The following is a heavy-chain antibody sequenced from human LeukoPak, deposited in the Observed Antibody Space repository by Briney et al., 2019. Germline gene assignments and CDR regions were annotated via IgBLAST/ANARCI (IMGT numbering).Heavy chain of an antibody. CDR1: GFSLSTYS. CDR3: ANSDYGDYGWFAFDI. CDR2: ISSSSSYI. D-gene: IGHD4-17*01. Sequence: GSLRLSCAASGFSLSTYSMNWVRQAPGKGLEWVSSISSSSSYIYYADSLKGRFTISRDNSKNTLYLQMNSLRAEDTAVYYCANSDYGDYGWFAFDIWGQGTMVTVSS. J-gene: IGHJ3*02. V-gene: IGHV3-21*04.